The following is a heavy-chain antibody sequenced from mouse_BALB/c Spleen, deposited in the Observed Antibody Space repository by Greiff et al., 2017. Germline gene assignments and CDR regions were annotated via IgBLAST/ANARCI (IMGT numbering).Heavy chain of an antibody. Sequence: ESGPSLVKPSQTLSLTCSVTGDSITSGYWNWIRKFPGNKLEYMGYISYSGSTYYNPSLKSRISITRDTSKNQYYLQLNSVTTEDTATYYCARLDYDYDGYFDYWGQGTTLTVSS. J-gene: IGHJ2*01. D-gene: IGHD2-4*01. CDR1: GDSITSGY. CDR2: ISYSGST. CDR3: ARLDYDYDGYFDY. V-gene: IGHV3-8*02.